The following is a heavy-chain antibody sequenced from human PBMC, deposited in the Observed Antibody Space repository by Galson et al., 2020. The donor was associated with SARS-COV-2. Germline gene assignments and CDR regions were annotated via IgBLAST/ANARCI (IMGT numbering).Heavy chain of an antibody. J-gene: IGHJ6*02. V-gene: IGHV1-2*02. CDR1: GYTFTGYY. D-gene: IGHD3-10*01. CDR2: INPNSGGT. Sequence: ASVKVSCKASGYTFTGYYMHWVRQAPGQGLEWMGWINPNSGGTNYAQKFQGRVTMTRDTSISTAYMELSRLRSDDTAVYYCARELTLWFGELLLESRYYYYCYGMDVWGQGTTVTVSS. CDR3: ARELTLWFGELLLESRYYYYCYGMDV.